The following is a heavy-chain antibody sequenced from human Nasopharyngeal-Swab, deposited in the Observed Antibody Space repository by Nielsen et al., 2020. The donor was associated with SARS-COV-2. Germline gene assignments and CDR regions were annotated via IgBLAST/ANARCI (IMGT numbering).Heavy chain of an antibody. Sequence: GGSLRLSCAASGFTFSSYGMHWVRQAPGKGLEWVAVISYDGSNKYYADSVKGRFTISRDNFKNTLYLQMNSLRAEDTAVYYCARDPDVDIVATDAFDIWGQGTMVTVSS. J-gene: IGHJ3*02. D-gene: IGHD5-12*01. CDR1: GFTFSSYG. CDR3: ARDPDVDIVATDAFDI. V-gene: IGHV3-30*03. CDR2: ISYDGSNK.